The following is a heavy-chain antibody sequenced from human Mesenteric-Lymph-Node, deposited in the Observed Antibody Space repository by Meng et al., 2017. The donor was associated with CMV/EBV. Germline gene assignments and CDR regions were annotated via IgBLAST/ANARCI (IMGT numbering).Heavy chain of an antibody. J-gene: IGHJ4*02. V-gene: IGHV3-73*01. D-gene: IGHD3-22*01. CDR2: IRSKANSYAT. CDR3: TANGHYYDSSGYRPFDY. CDR1: GFTFSSYS. Sequence: GESLKISCAASGFTFSSYSMNWVRQASGKGLEWVGRIRSKANSYATAYAASVKGRFTISRDDSKNTAYLQMNSLTTEDTAVYYCTANGHYYDSSGYRPFDYWGQGNLVTVSS.